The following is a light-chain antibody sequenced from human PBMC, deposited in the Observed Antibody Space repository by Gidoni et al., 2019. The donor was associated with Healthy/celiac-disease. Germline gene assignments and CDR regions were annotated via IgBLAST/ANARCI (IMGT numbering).Light chain of an antibody. CDR1: QSISSW. V-gene: IGKV1-5*01. CDR3: QQYNSYSIT. CDR2: DAS. Sequence: DIQMTQYPSTLYSSVGDRVTITYRASQSISSWLPWYQQKPGKAPKLLIYDASSLESGVPSRFSGSGSGTEFTITISSLQPDDFATYYCQQYNSYSITFGQGTRLEIK. J-gene: IGKJ5*01.